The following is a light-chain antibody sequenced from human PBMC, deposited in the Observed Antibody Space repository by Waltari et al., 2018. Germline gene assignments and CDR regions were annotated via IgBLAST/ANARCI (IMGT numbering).Light chain of an antibody. Sequence: EIVLTQSPPTLSLSPGERATLSYRASQSVSSYLAWYPQKPGQAPRLLIYDASNRATGSPDRFSGSGSGTDFTVTIRSRGPEGFAVFYGQPRSNGPLNFGGGTKVEIK. V-gene: IGKV3-11*01. CDR2: DAS. J-gene: IGKJ4*01. CDR1: QSVSSY. CDR3: QPRSNGPLN.